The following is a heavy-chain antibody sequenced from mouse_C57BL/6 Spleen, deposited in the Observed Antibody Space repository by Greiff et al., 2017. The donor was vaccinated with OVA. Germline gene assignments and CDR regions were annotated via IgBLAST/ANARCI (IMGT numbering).Heavy chain of an antibody. CDR3: ADGDYGVSEGRDY. D-gene: IGHD2-13*01. J-gene: IGHJ4*01. CDR2: IYPGDGDT. V-gene: IGHV1-82*01. CDR1: GYAFSSSW. Sequence: VQLQQSGPELVKPGASVKISCKASGYAFSSSWMNWVKQRPGKGLEWIGRIYPGDGDTNYNGKFKGKATLTADKSSSTAYMQLSSLTSEDSAVYFCADGDYGVSEGRDYWGQGTSLTVSS.